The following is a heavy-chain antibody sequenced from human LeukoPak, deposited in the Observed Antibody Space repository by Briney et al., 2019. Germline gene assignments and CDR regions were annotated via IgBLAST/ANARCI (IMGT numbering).Heavy chain of an antibody. Sequence: GGSLRLSCAASGFTFNNAWMNWVRQAPGRGLEWVGRIKSKIDGGTTDFGAPVKGRFGISRDDSENTMYLHMNSLRTEDTALYYCARDNPPDYWGQGTLVTVSS. CDR2: IKSKIDGGTT. CDR1: GFTFNNAW. CDR3: ARDNPPDY. J-gene: IGHJ4*02. V-gene: IGHV3-15*07.